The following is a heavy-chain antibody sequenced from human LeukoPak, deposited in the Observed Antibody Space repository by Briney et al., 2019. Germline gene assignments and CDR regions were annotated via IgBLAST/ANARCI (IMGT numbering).Heavy chain of an antibody. CDR1: GFTFSSYA. Sequence: PGGSLRLSCAASGFTFSSYAMHWVRQAPGKGLEWVAVISYDGSNKYYADSVKGRFTISRDNSKNTLYLQMNSLRAEDTAVYYCARDYYDSSGYVCLPRYWGQGTLVTVSS. CDR3: ARDYYDSSGYVCLPRY. CDR2: ISYDGSNK. J-gene: IGHJ4*02. D-gene: IGHD3-22*01. V-gene: IGHV3-30*04.